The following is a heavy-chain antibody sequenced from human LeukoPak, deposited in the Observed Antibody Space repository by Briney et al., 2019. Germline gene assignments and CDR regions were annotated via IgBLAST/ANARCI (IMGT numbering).Heavy chain of an antibody. J-gene: IGHJ4*02. Sequence: PGGFLRLSCAASGFTFNTYSMNWVRQAPGQGLDWVSYISSSSSTIYYADSVKGRFTISRDNAKNSLYLQMNSLRAEDTTVYYCAKDSPPDYWGQGTLVTVSS. V-gene: IGHV3-48*01. CDR2: ISSSSSTI. CDR3: AKDSPPDY. CDR1: GFTFNTYS. D-gene: IGHD1-14*01.